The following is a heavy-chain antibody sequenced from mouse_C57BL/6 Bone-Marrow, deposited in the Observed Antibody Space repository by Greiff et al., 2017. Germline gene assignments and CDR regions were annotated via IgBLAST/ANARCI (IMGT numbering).Heavy chain of an antibody. D-gene: IGHD4-1*01. Sequence: EVKLVESGGGLVQPGGSLKLSCAASGFTFSDYYMYWVRQTPEKRLEWVAYISNGGGSTYYPDTVKGRFTISRDNAKNTLYLQMRRLKSEDTAMYYCARHHWDWFHYFDYWGQGTTLTVSS. CDR2: ISNGGGST. CDR3: ARHHWDWFHYFDY. V-gene: IGHV5-12*01. CDR1: GFTFSDYY. J-gene: IGHJ2*01.